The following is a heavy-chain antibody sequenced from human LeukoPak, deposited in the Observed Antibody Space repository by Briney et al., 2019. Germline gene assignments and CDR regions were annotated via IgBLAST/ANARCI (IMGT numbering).Heavy chain of an antibody. J-gene: IGHJ4*02. V-gene: IGHV3-43*02. CDR3: AKESGKFDY. CDR1: GLPIADFA. CDR2: ISGDGVST. Sequence: GGSLRLSCVASGLPIADFAMHWGRQAPEKGLEWVSLISGDGVSTFYADSVKGRFSISRDNSKNSLYLEMNSLRTEDAAMYYCAKESGKFDYWGQGTLVAVSS.